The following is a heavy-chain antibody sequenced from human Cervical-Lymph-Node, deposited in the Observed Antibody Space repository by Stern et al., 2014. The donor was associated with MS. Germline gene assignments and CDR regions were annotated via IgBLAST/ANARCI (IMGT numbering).Heavy chain of an antibody. Sequence: EVQLVESGGGLVQPGRSLRLSCAASGFTFDDYAMHWVRQAPGKGLEWVSGISWNSGSIGYADSVKGRFTISRDNAKNSLYLQMNSLRAEDTALYYCAKGKYYGSGNFDYWGQGTLVTVSS. V-gene: IGHV3-9*01. CDR2: ISWNSGSI. J-gene: IGHJ4*02. D-gene: IGHD3-10*01. CDR3: AKGKYYGSGNFDY. CDR1: GFTFDDYA.